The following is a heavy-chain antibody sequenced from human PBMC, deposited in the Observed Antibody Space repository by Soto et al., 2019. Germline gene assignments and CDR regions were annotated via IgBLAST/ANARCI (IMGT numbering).Heavy chain of an antibody. Sequence: PGGSLRLSCAASGFTFDDYAMHWVRQAPGKGLEWVSGISWNSGSIGYADSVKGRFTISRDNAKNSLYLQMNSLRAEDTALYYCAKDIGADWSYFDYWGQGTLVTVSS. CDR1: GFTFDDYA. V-gene: IGHV3-9*01. J-gene: IGHJ4*02. CDR2: ISWNSGSI. CDR3: AKDIGADWSYFDY. D-gene: IGHD3-9*01.